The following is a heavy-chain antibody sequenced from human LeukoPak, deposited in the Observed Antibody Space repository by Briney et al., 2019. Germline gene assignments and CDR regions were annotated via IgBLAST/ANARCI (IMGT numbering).Heavy chain of an antibody. Sequence: PGDSLRLSCAASGFTLTKYWMTWVRQAPGKGLEWVGNIKQDGSDKNYMDSVKGRFTISRDNTKNSVYLQMSSLRAEDTAVYYCARDPEGYTTPGYFDYWGQGTLVTVSS. V-gene: IGHV3-7*01. CDR2: IKQDGSDK. CDR3: ARDPEGYTTPGYFDY. D-gene: IGHD3-16*02. CDR1: GFTLTKYW. J-gene: IGHJ4*02.